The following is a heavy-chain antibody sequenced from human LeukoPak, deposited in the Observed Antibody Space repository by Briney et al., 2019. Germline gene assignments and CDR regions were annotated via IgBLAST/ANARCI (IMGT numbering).Heavy chain of an antibody. CDR2: INHSGST. CDR3: ARDRACNYFDY. CDR1: GGSFSGYY. V-gene: IGHV4-34*01. Sequence: PSETLSLTCSVYGGSFSGYYWSWIRQPPGKGLEWIGEINHSGSTNYNPSLKSRVTISVDTSKNQFSLKLSSVTAADTAVYYCARDRACNYFDYWGQGTLVTVST. J-gene: IGHJ4*02.